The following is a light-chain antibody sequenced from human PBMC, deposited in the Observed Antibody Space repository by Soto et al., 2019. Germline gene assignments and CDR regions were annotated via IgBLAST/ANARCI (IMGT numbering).Light chain of an antibody. Sequence: EIVLTQSPATLSLSPWERATLSCMASQIVSRYLAWYQQKPGQAPRLLIYDASNRATGIPARFSGSGSGTDFTLTISSLEPEDFAVYYCQQRSNWPPITFGQGTRLEIK. V-gene: IGKV3-11*01. J-gene: IGKJ5*01. CDR1: QIVSRY. CDR3: QQRSNWPPIT. CDR2: DAS.